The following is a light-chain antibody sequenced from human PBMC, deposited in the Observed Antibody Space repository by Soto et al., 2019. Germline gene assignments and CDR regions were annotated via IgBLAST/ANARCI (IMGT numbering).Light chain of an antibody. J-gene: IGLJ3*02. Sequence: QSVLTQPASVSGSPGQSITISCTGTSSDVGAYNHVSWYQQHPGKVPKVMIYEVNNRPSGVSNRFSASKSGNTASLTISGLQAEDEATYYCSSFTSGGTWVFGGGTKLTV. CDR1: SSDVGAYNH. V-gene: IGLV2-14*03. CDR2: EVN. CDR3: SSFTSGGTWV.